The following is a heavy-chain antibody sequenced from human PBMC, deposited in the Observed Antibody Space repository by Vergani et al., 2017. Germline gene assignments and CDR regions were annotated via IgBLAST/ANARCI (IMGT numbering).Heavy chain of an antibody. D-gene: IGHD6-19*01. V-gene: IGHV3-23*01. CDR3: AKVGRSEVAGTFGAFDI. Sequence: EVQLLASGGDLVQPGGSLRLSCAASGFTFIMHAMSWVRQAPGKGLEWVSTLSASDRRTHSADSVKGRFTLSRDNSKNTLFLHMNSLRPEDTAVYYCAKVGRSEVAGTFGAFDIWGQGTMVTVSS. J-gene: IGHJ3*02. CDR2: LSASDRRT. CDR1: GFTFIMHA.